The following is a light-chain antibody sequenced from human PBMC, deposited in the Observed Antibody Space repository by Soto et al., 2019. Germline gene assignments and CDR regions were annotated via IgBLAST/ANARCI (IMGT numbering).Light chain of an antibody. CDR2: EVT. Sequence: QSALTQPASVSGSPGQSITISCTGTSNDVGSYDLVSWYQPRPGKAPKLMIYEVTKRPSGVSNRFSGSKSGNTASLTISGLQAEDEADYYCCSYAGINTFEVFGSGTKLTVL. J-gene: IGLJ1*01. CDR3: CSYAGINTFEV. V-gene: IGLV2-23*02. CDR1: SNDVGSYDL.